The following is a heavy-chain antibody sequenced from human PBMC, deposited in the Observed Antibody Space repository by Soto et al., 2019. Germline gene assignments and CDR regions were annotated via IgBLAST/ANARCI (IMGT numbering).Heavy chain of an antibody. CDR3: AKSVYNWNDGFFDY. Sequence: QVQLVESGGGVVQPGRSLRLSCAASGFTFSSYGMHWVRQAPGKGLEWVAVISYDGINKYYADSVKGRFTISRDNSKNTLYLQINSLRAEDTALYYCAKSVYNWNDGFFDYWGQGTLVTVSS. CDR2: ISYDGINK. CDR1: GFTFSSYG. D-gene: IGHD1-1*01. V-gene: IGHV3-30*18. J-gene: IGHJ4*02.